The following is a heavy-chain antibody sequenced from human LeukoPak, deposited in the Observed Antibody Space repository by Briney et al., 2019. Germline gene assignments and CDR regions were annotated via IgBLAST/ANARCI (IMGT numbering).Heavy chain of an antibody. D-gene: IGHD2-21*02. CDR1: GGSLSGYY. CDR2: IYYSGSN. Sequence: SETLSLTCTVSGGSLSGYYWSWIRQPPGKGLEWIGCIYYSGSNNYNPSLKSRVTISVDTSKNQFSLKLSSVTAADTAVYYCARVLGVHCGGDCYKGQFDYWGQGTLVTVSS. J-gene: IGHJ4*02. V-gene: IGHV4-59*01. CDR3: ARVLGVHCGGDCYKGQFDY.